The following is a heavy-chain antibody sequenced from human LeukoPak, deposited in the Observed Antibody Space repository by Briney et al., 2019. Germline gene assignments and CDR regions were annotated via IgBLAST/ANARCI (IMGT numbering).Heavy chain of an antibody. CDR1: GFTFSTYA. J-gene: IGHJ6*04. CDR3: AELGITMIGGV. D-gene: IGHD3-10*02. CDR2: ISASGGST. V-gene: IGHV3-23*01. Sequence: GGSLRLSCAASGFTFSTYAMSWVRQAPGKGLGWVSGISASGGSTFYADSVKGRFTISRDNSKNTLYLQMNSLRAEDTAVYYCAELGITMIGGVWGKGTTVTISS.